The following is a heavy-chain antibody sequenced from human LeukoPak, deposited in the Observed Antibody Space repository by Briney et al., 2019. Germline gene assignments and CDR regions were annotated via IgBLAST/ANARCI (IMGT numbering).Heavy chain of an antibody. D-gene: IGHD1-1*01. Sequence: GALRLSCAASGFTFSSYGMHWVRQAPGKGLEWVAVIWYDGSNKYYADSVKGRFTISRDNSKNTLYLQMNSLRAEDTAVYYCARETSELERKDVDAFDIWGQGTMVTVSS. V-gene: IGHV3-33*01. CDR3: ARETSELERKDVDAFDI. CDR1: GFTFSSYG. CDR2: IWYDGSNK. J-gene: IGHJ3*02.